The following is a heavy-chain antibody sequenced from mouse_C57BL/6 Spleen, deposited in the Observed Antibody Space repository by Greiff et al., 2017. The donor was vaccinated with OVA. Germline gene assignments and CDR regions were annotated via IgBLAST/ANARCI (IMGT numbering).Heavy chain of an antibody. CDR1: GYTFTSYW. D-gene: IGHD1-1*01. CDR2: LDPSDSYT. CDR3: ARRGLSYYGSSRAWFAD. V-gene: IGHV1-50*01. J-gene: IGHJ3*01. Sequence: QVHVKQPGAELVKPGASVKLSCKASGYTFTSYWMQWVKQRPGQGLEWIGELDPSDSYTNYNQKFKGTATLTVDTSSSTAYLQLSSLTSEDSAVNYCARRGLSYYGSSRAWFADWGQGTLVTVSA.